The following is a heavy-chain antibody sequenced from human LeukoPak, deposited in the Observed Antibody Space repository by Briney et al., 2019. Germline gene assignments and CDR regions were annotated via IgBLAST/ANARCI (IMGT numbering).Heavy chain of an antibody. J-gene: IGHJ3*02. CDR3: ARERDASDAFDI. D-gene: IGHD5-24*01. Sequence: GGSLRFSCAASGFTFSSYSMNWVRQAPGKGLEWVSSISSSSSYIYYADSVKGRFTISRDNAKNSLYLQMNSLRAEDTAVYYCARERDASDAFDIWGQGTMVTVSS. V-gene: IGHV3-21*01. CDR2: ISSSSSYI. CDR1: GFTFSSYS.